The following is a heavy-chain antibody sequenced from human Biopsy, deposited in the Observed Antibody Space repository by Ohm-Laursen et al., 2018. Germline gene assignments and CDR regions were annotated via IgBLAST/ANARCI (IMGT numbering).Heavy chain of an antibody. Sequence: SSVKVSCKASGGTFSSFGISWVRQAPGQGLEWMGGINSMFGTTNYAQTFQGRVTITVDESTSTAYMEVSSLRSEDTAVYYCAKRGVERGRPLAYWGQGSQVIVSS. V-gene: IGHV1-69*01. CDR3: AKRGVERGRPLAY. CDR1: GGTFSSFG. CDR2: INSMFGTT. D-gene: IGHD1-1*01. J-gene: IGHJ4*02.